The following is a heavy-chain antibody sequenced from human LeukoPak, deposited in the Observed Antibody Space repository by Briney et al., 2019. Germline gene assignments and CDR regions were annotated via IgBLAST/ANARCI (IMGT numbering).Heavy chain of an antibody. CDR2: ISTYKGNT. CDR1: GYTFTSYG. J-gene: IGHJ4*02. Sequence: ASVKVSCKASGYTFTSYGINWVRQAPGQGLEWMGWISTYKGNTNSAQKVQGRLTMTTDTSTSSAYMELRSLTSDDTAVYYCARDEDYGIFVNIDYWGQGTLVTVSS. V-gene: IGHV1-18*01. CDR3: ARDEDYGIFVNIDY. D-gene: IGHD4-17*01.